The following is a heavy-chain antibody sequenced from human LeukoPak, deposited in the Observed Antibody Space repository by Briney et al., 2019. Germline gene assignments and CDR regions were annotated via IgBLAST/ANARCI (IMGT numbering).Heavy chain of an antibody. CDR1: GFIFSDAW. V-gene: IGHV3-23*01. CDR3: AKEGYCSGGSCYYFDY. Sequence: GGSLRLSCAASGFIFSDAWMSWVRQAPGKGLEWVSAISGSGGSTYYADSVKGRFTISRDNSKNTLYLQMNSLRAEDTAVYYCAKEGYCSGGSCYYFDYWGQETLVTVSS. CDR2: ISGSGGST. D-gene: IGHD2-15*01. J-gene: IGHJ4*02.